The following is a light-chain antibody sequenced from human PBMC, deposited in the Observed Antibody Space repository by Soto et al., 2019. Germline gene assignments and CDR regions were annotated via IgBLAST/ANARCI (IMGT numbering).Light chain of an antibody. J-gene: IGLJ2*01. CDR3: SSYAGATNVV. CDR2: EVS. V-gene: IGLV2-8*01. CDR1: SSDVGAYNS. Sequence: QSALTQPPSASGSPGQSVTISCTGTSSDVGAYNSVSWYQHYPGKAPKLLIYEVSKRPSGVPDRFSGSKSGNMASLTVSGLQAEDEADYYCSSYAGATNVVFGGGTKLTVL.